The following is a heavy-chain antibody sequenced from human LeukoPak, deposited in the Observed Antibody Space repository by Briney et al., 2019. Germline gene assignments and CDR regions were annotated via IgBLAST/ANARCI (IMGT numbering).Heavy chain of an antibody. V-gene: IGHV3-23*01. J-gene: IGHJ1*01. CDR2: ISGSGGST. CDR1: GYTFSSYA. D-gene: IGHD3-22*01. CDR3: ATRLYYYDSSGYYSEYFQH. Sequence: GGSLRLSCAASGYTFSSYAMSWVRQAPGKGLEWVSAISGSGGSTYYADSVKGRFTISRDNSKNTLYLQMNSLRAEDTAVYYCATRLYYYDSSGYYSEYFQHWGQGTLVTVSS.